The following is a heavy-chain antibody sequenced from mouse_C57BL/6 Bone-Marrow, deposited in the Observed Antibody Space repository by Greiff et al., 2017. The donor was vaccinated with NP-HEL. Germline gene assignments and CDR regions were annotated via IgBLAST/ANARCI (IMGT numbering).Heavy chain of an antibody. CDR2: IHPNSGST. CDR3: ARIYYGYSGAY. CDR1: GYTFTSYW. J-gene: IGHJ3*01. V-gene: IGHV1-64*01. D-gene: IGHD2-2*01. Sequence: QVQLQQSGAELVKPGASVKLSCKASGYTFTSYWMHWVKQRPGQGLEWIGMIHPNSGSTNYNEKFKSKATLTVDKSSSTAYMQLSSLTSEDSAVYYCARIYYGYSGAYWGQGTLVTVSA.